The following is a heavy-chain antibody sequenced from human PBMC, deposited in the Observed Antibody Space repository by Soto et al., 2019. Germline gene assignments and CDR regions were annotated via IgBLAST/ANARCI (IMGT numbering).Heavy chain of an antibody. Sequence: EVQLVESGGGLVKPGGSLSLSCAASGFTFSSYSMNWVRQAPGHGLEWVSSISRSSSYIYYADSVKGRFTISRDNAKHSLFLQMNSLRAEDTAVYYCARDQGGEEWFASYFDYWGQGTLVTVSS. CDR3: ARDQGGEEWFASYFDY. CDR2: ISRSSSYI. J-gene: IGHJ4*02. V-gene: IGHV3-21*01. CDR1: GFTFSSYS. D-gene: IGHD3-16*01.